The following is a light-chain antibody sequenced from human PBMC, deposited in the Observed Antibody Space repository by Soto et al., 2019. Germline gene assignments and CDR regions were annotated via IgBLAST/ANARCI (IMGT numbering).Light chain of an antibody. Sequence: NFMLTQPHSVSESPGKTVTISCTGSSGSIASNYVQWYQQRPGSAPTTVIYDDNQRPSGVPDRFSGSIDSSSNSASLTISGLKPEDEADYHCQSYDSSNHVVFGGGTQLTVL. V-gene: IGLV6-57*02. CDR1: SGSIASNY. J-gene: IGLJ2*01. CDR2: DDN. CDR3: QSYDSSNHVV.